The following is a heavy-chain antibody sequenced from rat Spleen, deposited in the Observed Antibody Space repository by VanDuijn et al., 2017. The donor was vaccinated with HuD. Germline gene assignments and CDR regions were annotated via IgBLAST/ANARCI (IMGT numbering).Heavy chain of an antibody. CDR3: ARGDYDGSYYYEKGYVMDA. Sequence: QVQLKESGPGLVQPSQTLSLTCTVSGFSLTSYHVSWVRQPPGKGLEWMGVIWTGGSTAYNSLLKSRLSISRDPAKSQVFLKKNSRQTEDTASYYCARGDYDGSYYYEKGYVMDAWGQGASVTVSS. CDR2: IWTGGST. J-gene: IGHJ4*01. CDR1: GFSLTSYH. V-gene: IGHV2-43*01. D-gene: IGHD1-12*02.